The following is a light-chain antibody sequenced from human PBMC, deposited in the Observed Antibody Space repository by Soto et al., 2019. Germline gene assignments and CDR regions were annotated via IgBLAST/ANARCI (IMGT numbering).Light chain of an antibody. Sequence: QSALTQPPSVSGAPGQRVTISCTGSSSNIGAGYDVHWYKQLPGTAPKLVIYDNRNRPSGVPDRFSGSKSGTSASLAITGLQAEDEADYYCQSYDSSMSEWVFGGGTKLTVL. CDR3: QSYDSSMSEWV. CDR1: SSNIGAGYD. V-gene: IGLV1-40*01. J-gene: IGLJ3*02. CDR2: DNR.